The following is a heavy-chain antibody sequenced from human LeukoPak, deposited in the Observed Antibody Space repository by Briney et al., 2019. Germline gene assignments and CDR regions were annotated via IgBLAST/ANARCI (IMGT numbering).Heavy chain of an antibody. CDR2: IAWNNGSI. D-gene: IGHD3-10*01. Sequence: GRSLRLSCAASGLTFYDYAMHWVRQAPGKGLEWVSGIAWNNGSIAYADSVKGRFTIPRDNAKNSLYLQVNSLRSEDTALYYCAAGAGITRYWGQGTLVTVSS. V-gene: IGHV3-9*01. J-gene: IGHJ4*02. CDR3: AAGAGITRY. CDR1: GLTFYDYA.